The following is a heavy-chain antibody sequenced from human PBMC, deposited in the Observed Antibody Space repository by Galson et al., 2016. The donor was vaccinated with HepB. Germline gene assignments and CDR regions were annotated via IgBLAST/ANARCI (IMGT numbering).Heavy chain of an antibody. CDR1: GASISRGDYY. D-gene: IGHD7-27*01. J-gene: IGHJ2*01. Sequence: TLSLTCTVSGASISRGDYYWSWIRQPPGKGLEWIGYIFDSGTTYYTPSLKSRVTMSVDTSKNQFSLKLSSVTAADTAVYFCVRALGPYCGRRYLDLWGRGTLVTVSS. CDR2: IFDSGTT. CDR3: VRALGPYCGRRYLDL. V-gene: IGHV4-30-4*01.